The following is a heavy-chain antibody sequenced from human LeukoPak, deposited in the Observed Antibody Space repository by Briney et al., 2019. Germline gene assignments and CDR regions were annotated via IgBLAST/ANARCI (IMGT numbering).Heavy chain of an antibody. V-gene: IGHV4-61*01. J-gene: IGHJ4*02. Sequence: PSQTLSLTCTVSGGSISSGSYYWSWIRQPPGKGLEWIGYIYYSGSTNYNPSLKSRVTTSVDTSKNQFSLKLSSVTAADTAVYYCARVHSYSSGWLKPFDYWGQGTLVTVSS. CDR2: IYYSGST. D-gene: IGHD6-19*01. CDR3: ARVHSYSSGWLKPFDY. CDR1: GGSISSGSYY.